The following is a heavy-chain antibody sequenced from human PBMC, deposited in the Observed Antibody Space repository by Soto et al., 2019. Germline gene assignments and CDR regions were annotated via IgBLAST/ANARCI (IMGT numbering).Heavy chain of an antibody. CDR2: ISYDGSNK. Sequence: QPGGPLRPSCAASGLAFTSYGMPGVGRSPGKGLRWVAGISYDGSNKYYQDSVKGRLTTSGDNTKNTLYLQMNRLGAEDRAVYYCARDNWEQLNNHYGLDIWGQGTMVTVSS. J-gene: IGHJ6*02. CDR1: GLAFTSYG. V-gene: IGHV3-33*01. D-gene: IGHD6-6*01. CDR3: ARDNWEQLNNHYGLDI.